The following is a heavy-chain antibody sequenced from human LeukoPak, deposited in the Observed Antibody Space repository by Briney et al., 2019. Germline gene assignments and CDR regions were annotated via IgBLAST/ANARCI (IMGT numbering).Heavy chain of an antibody. CDR3: TKSGSYYFLFPLYFDY. D-gene: IGHD1-26*01. J-gene: IGHJ4*02. CDR2: IRSKAYGGTT. Sequence: GGSLRLSCTASGFTFGDYAMSWFRQAPGKGLEWVGFIRSKAYGGTTEYAASVKGRFTISRDDSKSIAYLQMNSLKTEDTAVYYCTKSGSYYFLFPLYFDYWGQGTLVTVSS. V-gene: IGHV3-49*03. CDR1: GFTFGDYA.